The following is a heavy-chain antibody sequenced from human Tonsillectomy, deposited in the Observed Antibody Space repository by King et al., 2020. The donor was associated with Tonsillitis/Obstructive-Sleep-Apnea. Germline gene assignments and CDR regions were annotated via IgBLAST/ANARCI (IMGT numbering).Heavy chain of an antibody. D-gene: IGHD1-26*01. CDR2: INPSGGST. V-gene: IGHV1-46*01. Sequence: VQLVESGAEVKKPGASVKVSCKASGYTFTSYCMHWVRQAPGQGLEWMGIINPSGGSTTYAQKFQGRVTMTRDTSTSTVYMELSSLRSEDTAVYYCARDKVVGATHTPIIDSWGQGTWVPFSS. J-gene: IGHJ4*02. CDR3: ARDKVVGATHTPIIDS. CDR1: GYTFTSYC.